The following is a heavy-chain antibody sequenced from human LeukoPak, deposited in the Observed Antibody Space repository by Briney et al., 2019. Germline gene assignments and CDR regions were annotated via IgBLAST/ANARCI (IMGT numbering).Heavy chain of an antibody. CDR3: ARYCSSWYWHY. V-gene: IGHV1-2*02. CDR1: GYTFTGYD. D-gene: IGHD6-13*01. CDR2: INPNSGDT. J-gene: IGHJ4*02. Sequence: ASVKVSCKASGYTFTGYDMRWVRQAPGQGLEWMGWINPNSGDTSYAQKLQGRVTMTRDTSTSTAYMELSSLRSDDTAVYYCARYCSSWYWHYWGQGTLVSVPT.